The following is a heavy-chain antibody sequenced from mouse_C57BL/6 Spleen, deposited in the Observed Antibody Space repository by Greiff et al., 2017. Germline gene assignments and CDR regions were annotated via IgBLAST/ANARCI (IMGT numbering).Heavy chain of an antibody. J-gene: IGHJ4*01. V-gene: IGHV2-6*01. D-gene: IGHD2-3*01. Sequence: VKLMESGPGLVAPSQSLSITCTVSGFSLTSYGVDWVRQSPGKGLEWLGVIWGDGSTNDNSAFKSSLSISKDNSTIQVFLKMNSLQTYDTTIYYCATSIYDSIDYWGQGTSVTVSS. CDR3: ATSIYDSIDY. CDR1: GFSLTSYG. CDR2: IWGDGST.